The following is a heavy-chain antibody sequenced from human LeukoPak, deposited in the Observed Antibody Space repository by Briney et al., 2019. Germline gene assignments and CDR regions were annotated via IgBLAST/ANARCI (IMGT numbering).Heavy chain of an antibody. J-gene: IGHJ6*03. D-gene: IGHD2-2*01. CDR2: IRYDGSNK. CDR3: AKEGYCSSTSCYDVAYYYYYMDV. Sequence: GGSLRLSCAASGFTFSSYGMHWVRQAPGKGLEWVAFIRYDGSNKYYADSVKGRFTISRDNSKNTLYLQMNSLRAEDTAVYYCAKEGYCSSTSCYDVAYYYYYMDVWGKGTTVTVSS. CDR1: GFTFSSYG. V-gene: IGHV3-30*02.